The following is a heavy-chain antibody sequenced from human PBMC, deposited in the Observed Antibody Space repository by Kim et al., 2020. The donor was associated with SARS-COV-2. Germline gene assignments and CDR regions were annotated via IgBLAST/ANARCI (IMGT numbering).Heavy chain of an antibody. CDR3: AKAYSSSWYGEYFQH. CDR2: ISGSGGST. J-gene: IGHJ1*01. D-gene: IGHD6-13*01. V-gene: IGHV3-23*01. CDR1: GFTFSSYA. Sequence: GGSLRLSCAASGFTFSSYAMSWVRQAPGKGLEWVSAISGSGGSTYYADSVKGRFTISRDNSKNTLYLQMKSLRAEDTAVYYCAKAYSSSWYGEYFQHWGQGTLVTVSS.